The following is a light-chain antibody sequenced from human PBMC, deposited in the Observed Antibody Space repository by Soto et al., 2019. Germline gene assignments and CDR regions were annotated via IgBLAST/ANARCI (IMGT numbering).Light chain of an antibody. CDR1: QTVRNNY. J-gene: IGKJ4*01. CDR3: QQFSSYPLT. CDR2: DAS. V-gene: IGKV3-20*01. Sequence: EFVLTQSPGTLSLSPGERATLSCRASQTVRNNYLAWYQQKPGQAPRLLIYDASSRATGIPDRFSGGGSGTDFTLTTSRLEPEDFAVYYCQQFSSYPLTCGGGTKVDIK.